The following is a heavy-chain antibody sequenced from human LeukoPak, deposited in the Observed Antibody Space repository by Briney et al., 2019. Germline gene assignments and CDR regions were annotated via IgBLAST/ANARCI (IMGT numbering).Heavy chain of an antibody. V-gene: IGHV3-53*01. Sequence: GGSLRLSCAASGFTVRSNYLSGVRDAPGKGLEGVSVIYCGGSTYYAASVKGRFTLPRDHSKNTLYLQMTRLRAEDPAVYYCARVGGGWYLFDSWGQGTLVTVSS. CDR2: IYCGGST. D-gene: IGHD6-19*01. CDR3: ARVGGGWYLFDS. J-gene: IGHJ4*02. CDR1: GFTVRSNY.